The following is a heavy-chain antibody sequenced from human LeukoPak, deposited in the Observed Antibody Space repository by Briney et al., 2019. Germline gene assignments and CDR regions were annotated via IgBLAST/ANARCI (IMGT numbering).Heavy chain of an antibody. V-gene: IGHV3-74*01. J-gene: IGHJ4*02. D-gene: IGHD5-24*01. CDR1: GFTFSSYW. CDR3: AKGNRDGYNLVGADY. CDR2: IYSGGST. Sequence: GGSLRLSCAASGFTFSSYWMHWVRQAPGKGLVWVSVIYSGGSTYYADSVKGRFTISRDNAKNSLYLQMNSLRAEDTALYYCAKGNRDGYNLVGADYWGQGTLVTVSS.